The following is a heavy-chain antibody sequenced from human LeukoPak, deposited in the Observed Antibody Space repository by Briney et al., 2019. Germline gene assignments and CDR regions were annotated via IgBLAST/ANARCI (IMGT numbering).Heavy chain of an antibody. CDR2: IYYSGST. CDR3: ARDLGYTPSYYYYGMDV. V-gene: IGHV4-59*01. Sequence: SETLSLTCTVSGGSISSYYWSWIRQPPGKGLEWIGYIYYSGSTNYNPSLKSRVTISVDTSKNQFSLKLSSVAAADTAVYYCARDLGYTPSYYYYGMDVWGQGTTVTVSS. CDR1: GGSISSYY. J-gene: IGHJ6*02. D-gene: IGHD5-24*01.